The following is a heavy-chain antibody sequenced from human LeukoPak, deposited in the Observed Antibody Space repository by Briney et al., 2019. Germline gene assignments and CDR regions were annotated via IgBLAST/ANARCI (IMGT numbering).Heavy chain of an antibody. D-gene: IGHD1-26*01. V-gene: IGHV1-69*01. Sequence: GASVKVSCKASGGTFSSYAISWVRQAPGQGLEWMGGIIPIFGTANYAQKFQGRVTITADESTSTACMELSSLRSEDTAVYYCASSRQYSGSYPFDYWGQGTLVTVSS. J-gene: IGHJ4*02. CDR2: IIPIFGTA. CDR3: ASSRQYSGSYPFDY. CDR1: GGTFSSYA.